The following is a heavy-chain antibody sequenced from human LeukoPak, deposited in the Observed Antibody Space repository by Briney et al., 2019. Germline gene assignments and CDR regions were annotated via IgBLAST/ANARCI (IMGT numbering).Heavy chain of an antibody. J-gene: IGHJ3*02. D-gene: IGHD6-19*01. CDR1: GYTFTSYD. Sequence: ASVKVSCKASGYTFTSYDINWVRQATGQGLEWMGWMNPNSGNTGYAQKFQGRVTMTRNTSISTAYMELSSLRSEDTAVYYCARRYSSGWYYAFDIWGQGTMVTVSS. CDR2: MNPNSGNT. CDR3: ARRYSSGWYYAFDI. V-gene: IGHV1-8*01.